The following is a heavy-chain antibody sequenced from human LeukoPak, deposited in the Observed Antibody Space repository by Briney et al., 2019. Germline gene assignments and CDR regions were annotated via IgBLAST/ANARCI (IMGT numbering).Heavy chain of an antibody. J-gene: IGHJ4*02. CDR3: ASTDTAMAHDY. D-gene: IGHD5-18*01. Sequence: GASVKVSCKYSGGTFSSYTFTWVRQAPGQGLEWMGGIIPIFDTPNYAQKFQGRVTITADTSTSTAYMELSSLTSDDTAVYYCASTDTAMAHDYWGQGTLVTVSS. V-gene: IGHV1-69*06. CDR1: GGTFSSYT. CDR2: IIPIFDTP.